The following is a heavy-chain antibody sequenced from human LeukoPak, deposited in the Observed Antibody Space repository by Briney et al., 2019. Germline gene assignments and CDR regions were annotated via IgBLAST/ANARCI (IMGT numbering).Heavy chain of an antibody. D-gene: IGHD1-1*01. CDR1: GFTFSSYA. J-gene: IGHJ4*02. Sequence: GRSLRLSCAASGFTFSSYAMHWVRQAPGKGLEWVAVISYDGSNKYYADSVKGRFTISRDNSKNTLYLQMNSLRAKDTAVYYCASDTNFDWGQGTLVTVSS. V-gene: IGHV3-30-3*01. CDR2: ISYDGSNK. CDR3: ASDTNFD.